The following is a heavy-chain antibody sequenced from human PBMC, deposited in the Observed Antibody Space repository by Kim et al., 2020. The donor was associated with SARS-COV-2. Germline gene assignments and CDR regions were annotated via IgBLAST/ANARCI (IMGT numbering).Heavy chain of an antibody. V-gene: IGHV4-39*01. J-gene: IGHJ1*01. Sequence: NPSLKSRVTISVDTSKNQFSLKLSSVTAADTAVYYCARPAVADSTLSFQHWGQGTLVTVSS. CDR3: ARPAVADSTLSFQH. D-gene: IGHD6-19*01.